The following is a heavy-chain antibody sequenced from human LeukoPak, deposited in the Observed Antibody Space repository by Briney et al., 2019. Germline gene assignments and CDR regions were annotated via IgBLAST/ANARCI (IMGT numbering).Heavy chain of an antibody. CDR1: GGTFSSYA. CDR3: ARDVIAAAGSNYWYFDL. V-gene: IGHV1-69*05. D-gene: IGHD6-13*01. J-gene: IGHJ2*01. Sequence: VASVKVSCKAPGGTFSSYAISWVRQAPGQGLEWMGGIIPIFGTANYAQKFQGRVTITTDESTSTAYMELSSLRSEDTAVYYCARDVIAAAGSNYWYFDLWGRGTLVTVSS. CDR2: IIPIFGTA.